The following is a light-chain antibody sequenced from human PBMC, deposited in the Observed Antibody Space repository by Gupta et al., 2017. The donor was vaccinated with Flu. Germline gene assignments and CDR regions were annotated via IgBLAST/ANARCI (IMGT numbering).Light chain of an antibody. J-gene: IGKJ4*01. V-gene: IGKV1-27*01. CDR1: QDIGTA. Sequence: DIPMTQSPSSLSASVGDRVTLTCRASQDIGTALAWYQHRPGKVPKVLVYEASTLSSGVSSRFSGSGSATDFTLTITSLQPEDVGLYYCQKYDRGPLTFGEGTKVEIK. CDR3: QKYDRGPLT. CDR2: EAS.